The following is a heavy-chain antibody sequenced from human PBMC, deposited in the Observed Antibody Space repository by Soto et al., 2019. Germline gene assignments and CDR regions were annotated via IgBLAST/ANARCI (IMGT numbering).Heavy chain of an antibody. V-gene: IGHV1-69*06. CDR3: ARTKRSGYDRGDSYYHTMDV. CDR1: GGTSSNFV. D-gene: IGHD2-21*02. J-gene: IGHJ6*02. CDR2: ILPMFGAV. Sequence: QMQLVQSGAEVKKSGSSVKVSCKASGGTSSNFVITWVRQVPGQGLEWLGGILPMFGAVKYVQQFQDRLTITADRSTNTAAKELGSLIPDDTAVYYCARTKRSGYDRGDSYYHTMDVWGHGTTVTVS.